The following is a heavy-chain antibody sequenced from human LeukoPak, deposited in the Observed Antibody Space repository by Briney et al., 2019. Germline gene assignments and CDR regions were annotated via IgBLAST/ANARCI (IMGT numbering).Heavy chain of an antibody. CDR2: INPNSGGT. CDR3: ARDRYSGYDTDEGNWFDP. V-gene: IGHV1-2*02. Sequence: ASVKVSCKASGYTFTGYYMHWVRQAPGQGLEWMGWINPNSGGTNYAQKFQGRVTMTRDTSISTAYMEPSRPRSDDTAVYYCARDRYSGYDTDEGNWFDPWGQGTLVTVSS. D-gene: IGHD5-12*01. J-gene: IGHJ5*02. CDR1: GYTFTGYY.